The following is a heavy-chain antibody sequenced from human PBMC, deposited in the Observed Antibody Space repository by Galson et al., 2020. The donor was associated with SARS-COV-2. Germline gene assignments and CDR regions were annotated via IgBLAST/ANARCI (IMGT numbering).Heavy chain of an antibody. CDR2: IYPGDSNT. Sequence: GESLKISCTVSGYTFTHYWIGWVRQMPGKGLEWMGSIYPGDSNTRYGPSFQGHVTFSADKSIATAYLQWSNLRASDTAMYYCARRGGFEGSDFDYWGQGTLVTVSS. V-gene: IGHV5-51*01. D-gene: IGHD2-15*01. CDR3: ARRGGFEGSDFDY. J-gene: IGHJ4*02. CDR1: GYTFTHYW.